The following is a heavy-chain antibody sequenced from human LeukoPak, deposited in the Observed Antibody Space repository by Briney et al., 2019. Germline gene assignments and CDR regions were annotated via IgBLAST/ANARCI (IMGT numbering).Heavy chain of an antibody. Sequence: PGGSLRLSCAASGFTFSSYAMSWVRQAPGKGLEWVSAISGSGGSTYYADSVKGRFTISRDNSKNTLYLQMNSLRAEDPAVYYCAKDYVVAQVLIAVAGLDYWGQGTLVTVSS. J-gene: IGHJ4*02. CDR3: AKDYVVAQVLIAVAGLDY. CDR2: ISGSGGST. CDR1: GFTFSSYA. D-gene: IGHD6-19*01. V-gene: IGHV3-23*01.